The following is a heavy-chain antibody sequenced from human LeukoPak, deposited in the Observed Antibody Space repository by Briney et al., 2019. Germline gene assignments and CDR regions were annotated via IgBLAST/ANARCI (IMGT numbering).Heavy chain of an antibody. J-gene: IGHJ5*02. CDR3: AHPHWGYDILTGYYRENWFDP. CDR1: GFSLSTSGVG. CDR2: IYWDDDK. Sequence: SGPTLVKPTQTLTLTCTFSGFSLSTSGVGVGWIRQPPGKALEWLALIYWDDDKRYSPSLKSRLTITKDTSKNQVVLTMTNMDPVDTATYYCAHPHWGYDILTGYYRENWFDPWGQGTLVTVSS. D-gene: IGHD3-9*01. V-gene: IGHV2-5*02.